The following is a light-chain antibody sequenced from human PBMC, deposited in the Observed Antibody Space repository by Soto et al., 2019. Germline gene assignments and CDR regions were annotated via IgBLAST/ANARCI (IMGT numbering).Light chain of an antibody. V-gene: IGKV1-12*01. CDR2: AAS. Sequence: DIQMTQSPSSVSASVGDRVTITCRASQGISSWLAWYQQKPGKAPKLLIYAASSLQSGVPSRFSGIGSGTGLTITISSLQPEDVETYYCQKYNSAPRTFGQGTKVDIK. CDR1: QGISSW. CDR3: QKYNSAPRT. J-gene: IGKJ1*01.